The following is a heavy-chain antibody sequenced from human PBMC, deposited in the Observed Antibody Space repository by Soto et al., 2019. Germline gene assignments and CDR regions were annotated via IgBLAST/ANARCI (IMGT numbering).Heavy chain of an antibody. CDR2: INHSGST. J-gene: IGHJ4*02. CDR1: GGSFSCYY. V-gene: IGHV4-34*01. Sequence: SETLSLTCAVYGGSFSCYYWSWIRQPPGKGLEWIGEINHSGSTNYNPSLKSRVTISVDTSKNQFSLKLSSVTAADTAVYYCARGTSSGWYGYFDYWGQGTLVTVSS. CDR3: ARGTSSGWYGYFDY. D-gene: IGHD6-19*01.